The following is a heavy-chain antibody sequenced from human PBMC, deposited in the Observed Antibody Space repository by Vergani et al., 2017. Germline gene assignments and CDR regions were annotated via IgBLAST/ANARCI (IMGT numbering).Heavy chain of an antibody. J-gene: IGHJ3*02. CDR1: GMSISNNHYY. D-gene: IGHD6-6*01. CDR3: ARHLRQLARNDVFDI. Sequence: QLQLQESGPRLVKPSETLSLTCSLSGMSISNNHYYWGWIRQPPGKGLEWIGSIYDSRNNNYSPSLKSRVSISVDTSKNQFSLNLTSVTAADTAVYYGARHLRQLARNDVFDIWGHGTLVTVSS. CDR2: IYDSRNN. V-gene: IGHV4-39*01.